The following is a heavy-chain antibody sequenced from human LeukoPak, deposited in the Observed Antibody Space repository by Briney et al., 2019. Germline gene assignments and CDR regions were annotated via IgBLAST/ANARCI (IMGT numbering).Heavy chain of an antibody. Sequence: PGRSLRLSCAASGFTFSNAWMSWVRQAPGKGLEWVGRIKSKTDGGTIDYAAPVKGRFTISRDDSKNTLYLQMNSLKTEDTGVYYCTTGRSFGYGMDVWGQGTTVTVSS. CDR3: TTGRSFGYGMDV. J-gene: IGHJ6*02. D-gene: IGHD3-16*01. CDR1: GFTFSNAW. CDR2: IKSKTDGGTI. V-gene: IGHV3-15*01.